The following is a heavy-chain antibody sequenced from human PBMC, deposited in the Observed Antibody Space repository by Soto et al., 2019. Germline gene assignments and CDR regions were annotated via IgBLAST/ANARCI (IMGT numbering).Heavy chain of an antibody. V-gene: IGHV1-18*01. CDR3: ARRIIRTYYYGMDV. CDR2: ISAYNGNT. CDR1: GYTFTSYG. Sequence: QVQLVQSGAEVKKPGASVKVSCKASGYTFTSYGISWVRQAPGQGLEWMGWISAYNGNTNYAQKLQGRVTMTTDTXRSTAYMELRSMRSDDTAVYYCARRIIRTYYYGMDVWGQGTTVTVSS. J-gene: IGHJ6*02.